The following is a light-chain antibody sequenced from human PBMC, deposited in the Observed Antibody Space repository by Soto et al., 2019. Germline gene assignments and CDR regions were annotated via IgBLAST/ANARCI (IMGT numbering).Light chain of an antibody. CDR1: SSDVSGYNY. J-gene: IGLJ1*01. CDR3: NSWTIIGTYV. V-gene: IGLV2-14*03. Sequence: QSVLTQPASVSGSPGQSITISCTGSSSDVSGYNYVSWYQHLPGKAPELMIYDVSNRPSGVSNRFSGSKSGNTASLTISGLQAEVEADYYCNSWTIIGTYVFGTGTKVTVL. CDR2: DVS.